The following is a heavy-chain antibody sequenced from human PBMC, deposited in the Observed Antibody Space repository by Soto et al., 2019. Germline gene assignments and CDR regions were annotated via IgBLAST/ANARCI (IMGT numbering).Heavy chain of an antibody. V-gene: IGHV4-39*01. J-gene: IGHJ4*02. CDR3: ARQTDIVLMVYANYFDY. D-gene: IGHD2-8*01. Sequence: SETLSLTCTVSGGSISSSSYYWGWIRQPPEKGLEWIGSIYYSGSTYYNPSLKSRVTISVDTSKNQFSLKLSSVTAADTAVYYCARQTDIVLMVYANYFDYWGQGTLVTVSS. CDR2: IYYSGST. CDR1: GGSISSSSYY.